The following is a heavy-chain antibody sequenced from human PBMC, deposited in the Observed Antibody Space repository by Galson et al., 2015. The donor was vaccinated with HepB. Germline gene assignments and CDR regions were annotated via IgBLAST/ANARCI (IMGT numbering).Heavy chain of an antibody. CDR3: ARDPETYYDILTGYYHWFDP. Sequence: SVKVSCKASGYTFTSYGISWVRQAPGQGLEWMGWISAYNGNTNYAQKLQGRVTMTTDTSTSTAYMELRSLRSDDTAVYYCARDPETYYDILTGYYHWFDPWGQGTLVTVSS. V-gene: IGHV1-18*01. J-gene: IGHJ5*02. CDR1: GYTFTSYG. D-gene: IGHD3-9*01. CDR2: ISAYNGNT.